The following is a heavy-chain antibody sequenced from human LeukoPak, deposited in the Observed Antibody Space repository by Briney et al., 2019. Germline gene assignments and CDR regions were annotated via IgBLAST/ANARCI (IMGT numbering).Heavy chain of an antibody. D-gene: IGHD3-3*01. CDR3: ARGFSMKRYDFWSGYYIGGGAYYFDY. CDR1: GGSISSYY. Sequence: PSETLSLTCTVSGGSISSYYWSWIRQPPGKGLEWIGYIYYSGSTNYNPSLKSRVTISVDTSKNQFSLKLSSVTAADTAVYYCARGFSMKRYDFWSGYYIGGGAYYFDYWGQGTLVTVSS. CDR2: IYYSGST. J-gene: IGHJ4*02. V-gene: IGHV4-59*01.